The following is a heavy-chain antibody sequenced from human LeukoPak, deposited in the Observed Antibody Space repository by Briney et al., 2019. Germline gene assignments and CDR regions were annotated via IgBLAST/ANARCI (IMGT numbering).Heavy chain of an antibody. Sequence: SETLSLTCTVSGGSVSSGSYHWSWIRQPPGKGLEWIGYIYYSGSTNYNPSLKSRVTISVDTSKNQFSLKLSSVTAADTAVYYCARTHNQYCSGGSCYPYNWFDPWGQGTLVTVSS. CDR2: IYYSGST. CDR1: GGSVSSGSYH. J-gene: IGHJ5*02. D-gene: IGHD2-15*01. V-gene: IGHV4-61*01. CDR3: ARTHNQYCSGGSCYPYNWFDP.